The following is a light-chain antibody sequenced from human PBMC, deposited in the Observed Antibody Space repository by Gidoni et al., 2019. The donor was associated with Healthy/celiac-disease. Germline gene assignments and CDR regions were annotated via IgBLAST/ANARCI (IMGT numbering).Light chain of an antibody. V-gene: IGKV1-8*01. CDR2: AAS. Sequence: IRLTQYPSSFSASTGDRVTITCRASQGISSYLAWYQQKPGKAPKLLIYAASTLQSGVPSRFSGSGSGTDFTLTISCLQSEDFATYYCQQYYSYPFTFGPGTKVDIK. CDR3: QQYYSYPFT. J-gene: IGKJ3*01. CDR1: QGISSY.